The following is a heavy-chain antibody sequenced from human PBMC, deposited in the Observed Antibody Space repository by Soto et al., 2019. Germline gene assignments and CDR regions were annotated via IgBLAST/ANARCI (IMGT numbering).Heavy chain of an antibody. D-gene: IGHD3-22*01. J-gene: IGHJ3*02. CDR2: IYYSEST. CDR1: GGSISSGGYY. V-gene: IGHV4-31*03. Sequence: QVQLQESGPGLVKPSQTLSLTCTVSGGSISSGGYYWSWIRQHPGNGLEWIGYIYYSESTYYNPSLQTRVTRPVDTSKTQFSQKLRSVTAADTALYYCARARNYYDSSGYRDAFDIWGQGTMVTVSP. CDR3: ARARNYYDSSGYRDAFDI.